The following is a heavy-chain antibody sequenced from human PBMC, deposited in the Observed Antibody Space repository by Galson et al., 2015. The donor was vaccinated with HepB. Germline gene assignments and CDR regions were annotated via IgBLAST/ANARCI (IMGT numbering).Heavy chain of an antibody. V-gene: IGHV4-4*07. D-gene: IGHD6-13*01. CDR2: IYTSGST. CDR3: ARDNPYSSGWYRSRRYYYMDV. Sequence: LSLTCTVSGGSISSYYWSWIRQPAGKGLEWIGRIYTSGSTNYNPSLKSRVTMSVDTSKNQFSLKLSSVTAADTAVYYCARDNPYSSGWYRSRRYYYMDVWGKGTTVTVSS. CDR1: GGSISSYY. J-gene: IGHJ6*03.